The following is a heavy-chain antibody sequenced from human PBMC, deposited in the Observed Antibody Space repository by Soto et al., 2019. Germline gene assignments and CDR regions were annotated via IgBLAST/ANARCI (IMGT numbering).Heavy chain of an antibody. CDR3: ARDFKIYRGIDP. D-gene: IGHD3-16*01. V-gene: IGHV4-4*02. CDR2: IYRDGST. Sequence: QVQLQESGPGLVKPSGTLSLTCIVSGGSISSNNWWSWVRQPPGKGLEWIGEIYRDGSTNYNPSLKSRVTISVDRSNNQFSLKLTSVTAADTAVYYCARDFKIYRGIDPWGQGTLVTVSS. J-gene: IGHJ5*02. CDR1: GGSISSNNW.